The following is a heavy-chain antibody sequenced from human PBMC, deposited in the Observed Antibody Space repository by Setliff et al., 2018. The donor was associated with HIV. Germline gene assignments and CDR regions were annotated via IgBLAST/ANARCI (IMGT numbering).Heavy chain of an antibody. V-gene: IGHV1-8*03. CDR3: ARGRGRYYDSRSYLDY. CDR1: GYSFSRFS. CDR2: MNPNSGNR. Sequence: GASVKVSCKASGYSFSRFSINWVRQATGQGLEWMGWMNPNSGNRGYAQKFQGRVTISRNTSISTAYMELSGLRSEDTAVYYCARGRGRYYDSRSYLDYWGQGTLVTVSS. D-gene: IGHD3-22*01. J-gene: IGHJ4*02.